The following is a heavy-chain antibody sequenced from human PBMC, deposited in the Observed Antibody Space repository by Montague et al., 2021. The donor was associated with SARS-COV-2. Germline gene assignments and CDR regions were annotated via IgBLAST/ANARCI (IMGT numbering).Heavy chain of an antibody. CDR1: GGSFSVYY. V-gene: IGHV4-34*01. J-gene: IGHJ3*01. Sequence: SETLSLTCAVYGGSFSVYYWSWIRQSPRSGLEWIADIYHSGTANYNPSLKSRVSMSVDTSKNQFSLKLTSVTAADTAMYYCAKERVVVRAARTLVAFDLWGRGTMVTVSS. D-gene: IGHD2-2*01. CDR2: IYHSGTA. CDR3: AKERVVVRAARTLVAFDL.